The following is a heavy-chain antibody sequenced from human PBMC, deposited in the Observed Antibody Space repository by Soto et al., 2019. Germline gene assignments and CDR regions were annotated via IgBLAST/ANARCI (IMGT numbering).Heavy chain of an antibody. CDR2: INSDGSST. CDR1: GFTFSSYW. CDR3: ARDPPYYYGSGSYWFDP. Sequence: GGSLRLSCAASGFTFSSYWMHWVRQAPGKGLVWVSRINSDGSSTSYADSVKGRFTISRDNAKNTLYLQMNSLRAEDTAVYYCARDPPYYYGSGSYWFDPWGQGTLVTVSS. J-gene: IGHJ5*02. V-gene: IGHV3-74*01. D-gene: IGHD3-10*01.